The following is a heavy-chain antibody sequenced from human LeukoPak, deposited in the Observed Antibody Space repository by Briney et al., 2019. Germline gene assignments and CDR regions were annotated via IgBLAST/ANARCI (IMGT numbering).Heavy chain of an antibody. Sequence: SETLSLTCTVSGDSISNHYWSWIRQPPGKGLVWIGYIFYSGNTHYNPSLKSRVTMSVDTSKSQFSLRLSSVTPADTAVYYCARDRGEGIVGTFDYWGQGTLVTVSS. CDR1: GDSISNHY. J-gene: IGHJ4*02. D-gene: IGHD1-26*01. V-gene: IGHV4-59*11. CDR2: IFYSGNT. CDR3: ARDRGEGIVGTFDY.